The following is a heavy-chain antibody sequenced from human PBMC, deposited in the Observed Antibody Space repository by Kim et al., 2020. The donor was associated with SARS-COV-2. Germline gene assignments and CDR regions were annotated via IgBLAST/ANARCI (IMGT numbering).Heavy chain of an antibody. V-gene: IGHV4-59*13. J-gene: IGHJ4*02. CDR2: IFYSGTT. CDR1: GGSISNYY. D-gene: IGHD2-2*01. Sequence: SETLSLTCTVSGGSISNYYWNWIRQPPGKELEWMGYIFYSGTTNYNPSLKSQVTISLDTSKNQFSLKLTSVTAADTAVYFCARGGTNQLAQVWGQGTLVT. CDR3: ARGGTNQLAQV.